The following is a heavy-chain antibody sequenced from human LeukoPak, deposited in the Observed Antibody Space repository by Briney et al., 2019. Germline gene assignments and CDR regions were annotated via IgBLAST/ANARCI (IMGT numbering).Heavy chain of an antibody. J-gene: IGHJ4*02. Sequence: GGSLRLSCAASGFTFSSYAMSWVRQAPGKGLEWVSAISGSGGSTYYADSVKGRFTISRDNSKNTLYLQMNSLRAEDTAVYYVARYSSGWYEGDYWGQGTLVTISS. CDR2: ISGSGGST. CDR1: GFTFSSYA. CDR3: ARYSSGWYEGDY. D-gene: IGHD6-19*01. V-gene: IGHV3-23*01.